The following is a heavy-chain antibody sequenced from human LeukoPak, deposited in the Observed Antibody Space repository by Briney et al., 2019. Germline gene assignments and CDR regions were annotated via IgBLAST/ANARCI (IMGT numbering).Heavy chain of an antibody. V-gene: IGHV4-39*07. CDR2: IYHSGST. D-gene: IGHD6-13*01. Sequence: ASETLSLTCTVSGGSISSGSYYWNWIRQPAGKGLEWIGNIYHSGSTYYNPSLKSRVTISVDTSNNQFSLKLSSVTAADTAVYYCARDQAGHKSIQYSSSWYPFDYWGQGTLVTVSS. J-gene: IGHJ4*02. CDR3: ARDQAGHKSIQYSSSWYPFDY. CDR1: GGSISSGSYY.